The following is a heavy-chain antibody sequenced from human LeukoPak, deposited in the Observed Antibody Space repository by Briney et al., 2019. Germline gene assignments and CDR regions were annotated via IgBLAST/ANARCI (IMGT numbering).Heavy chain of an antibody. CDR3: VRYCAGDYQGSRFFDY. Sequence: PSETLSLTCAVSGGSISSSISYWAWIRQPPGKGLEWIATIHYSGTTYYNPSLKSRVTISVDTSKNQFTLKVISVTAADAAVYYCVRYCAGDYQGSRFFDYWGQGTLVTVSS. J-gene: IGHJ4*02. CDR1: GGSISSSISY. D-gene: IGHD4-17*01. CDR2: IHYSGTT. V-gene: IGHV4-39*01.